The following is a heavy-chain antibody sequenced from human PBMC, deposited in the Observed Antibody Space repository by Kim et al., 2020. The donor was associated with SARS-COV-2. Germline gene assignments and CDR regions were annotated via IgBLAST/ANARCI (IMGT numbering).Heavy chain of an antibody. CDR1: GYILTNYA. V-gene: IGHV7-4-1*02. CDR3: AREQYCPDGNCSPFYYYGMYV. CDR2: IKTNTRDP. Sequence: ASVKVSCKASGYILTNYAMNWVRQAPGQGLEWMGWIKTNTRDPTFAQGFTGRFVFSLDTSVSTAYLQINSLKSEDTAVYYCAREQYCPDGNCSPFYYYGMYVWGQGTTNTFSS. J-gene: IGHJ6*02. D-gene: IGHD2-15*01.